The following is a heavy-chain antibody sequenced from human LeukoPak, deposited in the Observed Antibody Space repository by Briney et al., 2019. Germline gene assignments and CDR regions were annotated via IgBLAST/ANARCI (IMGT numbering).Heavy chain of an antibody. V-gene: IGHV1-8*01. Sequence: ASVKVSCKASGYTFTSYDINWVRQATGQGLEWMGWMNPNSGNTGYAQKFQGRVTMTRNTSISTAYMELSSLRSEDTAVYYCARDSDIIAAAGTGPPGAFDIWGQGTMVTVSS. D-gene: IGHD6-13*01. CDR1: GYTFTSYD. CDR3: ARDSDIIAAAGTGPPGAFDI. CDR2: MNPNSGNT. J-gene: IGHJ3*02.